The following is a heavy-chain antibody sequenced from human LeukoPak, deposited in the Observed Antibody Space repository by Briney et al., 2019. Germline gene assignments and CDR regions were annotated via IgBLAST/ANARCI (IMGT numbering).Heavy chain of an antibody. CDR1: GYKFTDYY. CDR3: APTAEAYTSWWKV. Sequence: ASVKVSCKGCGYKFTDYYMHWVRQAPGQGLEFMGWVNPDSGFTNYEQKFKGRVTMTRDTSISTAYLEVRSLTSDDTAVYYCAPTAEAYTSWWKVWGQGTLVTVSS. V-gene: IGHV1-2*02. CDR2: VNPDSGFT. J-gene: IGHJ4*02. D-gene: IGHD3-16*01.